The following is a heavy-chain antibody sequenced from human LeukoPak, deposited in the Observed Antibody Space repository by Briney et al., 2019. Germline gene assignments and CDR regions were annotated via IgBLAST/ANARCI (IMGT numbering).Heavy chain of an antibody. V-gene: IGHV1-18*01. Sequence: GASVKVSCKASGYTFTSYGISWVRQAPGQGLEWMGWISAYNGNTNYAQKLQGRVTMTTDTSTSTAYMELRSLRSDDTAVYYCARAVAGVYYYGMDVWGQGTTVTVSS. J-gene: IGHJ6*02. CDR2: ISAYNGNT. D-gene: IGHD6-19*01. CDR3: ARAVAGVYYYGMDV. CDR1: GYTFTSYG.